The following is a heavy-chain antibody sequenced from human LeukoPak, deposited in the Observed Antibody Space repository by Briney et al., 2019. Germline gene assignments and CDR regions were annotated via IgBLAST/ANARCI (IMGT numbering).Heavy chain of an antibody. D-gene: IGHD7-27*01. CDR2: IRSKTYGGTT. J-gene: IGHJ4*02. V-gene: IGHV3-49*04. CDR3: TRDNWEPRFDY. CDR1: GFTFGDYA. Sequence: GGSLRLSCTASGFTFGDYAMSWVRQAPGKGLEWVGFIRSKTYGGTTEYAASVKGRFTISRDDSKSIAYLQMNSLKTEDTAVYYCTRDNWEPRFDYWGQGTLVTVSS.